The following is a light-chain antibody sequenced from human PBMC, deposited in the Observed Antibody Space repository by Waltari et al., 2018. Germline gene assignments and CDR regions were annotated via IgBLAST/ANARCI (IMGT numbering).Light chain of an antibody. CDR2: GAS. CDR1: QSVSRA. J-gene: IGKJ1*01. V-gene: IGKV3-20*01. CDR3: QHYVRLPAT. Sequence: EIVLTQSPGSLSSSPGERVTLSCRASQSVSRALVWYQQKPGQAPRLLIFGASNMATGIPDRFSGSGSETDFSLTISRLEPEDFAVYYCQHYVRLPATFGRGTKVEIK.